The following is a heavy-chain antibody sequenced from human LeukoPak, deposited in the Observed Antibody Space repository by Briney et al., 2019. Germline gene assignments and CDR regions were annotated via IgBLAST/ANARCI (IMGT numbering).Heavy chain of an antibody. V-gene: IGHV4-59*08. J-gene: IGHJ4*02. CDR3: ARGARAGYNLEPFDY. D-gene: IGHD5-24*01. CDR1: GGSMSSYY. Sequence: SETLSLTCTVSGGSMSSYYWSWIRQPPGKGLEWIGYIYYSGSTKYDPSLKSRVTISVDASKNQFSLKLSSVTAADTAVYYCARGARAGYNLEPFDYWGQGTLVTVSS. CDR2: IYYSGST.